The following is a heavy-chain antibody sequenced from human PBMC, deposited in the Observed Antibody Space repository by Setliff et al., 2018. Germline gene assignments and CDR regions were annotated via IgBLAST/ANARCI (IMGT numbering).Heavy chain of an antibody. CDR2: IGVYSGNT. J-gene: IGHJ5*02. CDR1: GYTFRQSI. D-gene: IGHD3-3*01. Sequence: ASVKVSCKASGYTFRQSIVSWVRQAPGQGLEWLGWIGVYSGNTYSAQRFQGRVSLTTDESTNTAYLELRGLRSDDPAVYYCMRLVRFCSRTVCQRTSGDEAWGQGTLVTVSS. V-gene: IGHV1-18*01. CDR3: MRLVRFCSRTVCQRTSGDEA.